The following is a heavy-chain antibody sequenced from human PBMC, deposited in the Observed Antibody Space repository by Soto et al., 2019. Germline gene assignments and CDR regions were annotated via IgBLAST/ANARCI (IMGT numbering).Heavy chain of an antibody. CDR1: GYSFTDYY. Sequence: GASVKVSCNASGYSFTDYYLHWVRQAPGQGLEWMGWINPRSAGTNYAQKFQDRVTLTRDTSISTAYLVLRSLRSDDTAVYYCARDPVYYYSSGYDYYWYFDLWARGTLVTGSA. CDR3: ARDPVYYYSSGYDYYWYFDL. V-gene: IGHV1-2*02. D-gene: IGHD3-22*01. CDR2: INPRSAGT. J-gene: IGHJ2*01.